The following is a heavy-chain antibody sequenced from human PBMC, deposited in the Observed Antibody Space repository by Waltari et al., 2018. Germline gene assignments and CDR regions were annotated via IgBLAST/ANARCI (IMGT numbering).Heavy chain of an antibody. D-gene: IGHD3-22*01. CDR1: GGTFSSYA. V-gene: IGHV1-69*13. CDR3: ARSPITMIIFDY. Sequence: QAQLVQSGAEEKKPGSSVKVSCKASGGTFSSYAISWVRQATGQGPEWMGRLIPLFGTAIYAQKFYVRDTITADKSTNTSDMELSSLRSEDTAVYYCARSPITMIIFDYWVQGTLVTVSS. CDR2: LIPLFGTA. J-gene: IGHJ4*02.